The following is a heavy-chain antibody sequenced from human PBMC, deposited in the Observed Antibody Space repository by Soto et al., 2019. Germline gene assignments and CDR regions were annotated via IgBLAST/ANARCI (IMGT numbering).Heavy chain of an antibody. CDR1: GFTFSKAW. J-gene: IGHJ4*02. CDR2: IMSKTDGGTT. Sequence: PGGSLRLSCATSGFTFSKAWVGWVRQAPGKGLEWVGRIMSKTDGGTTDYAAPVKGRFTISRDDSKSTLYLQMNSLKTEDTAFYYCTTDSGMSPYSFDYWGRGTLVTVSS. V-gene: IGHV3-15*01. D-gene: IGHD1-26*01. CDR3: TTDSGMSPYSFDY.